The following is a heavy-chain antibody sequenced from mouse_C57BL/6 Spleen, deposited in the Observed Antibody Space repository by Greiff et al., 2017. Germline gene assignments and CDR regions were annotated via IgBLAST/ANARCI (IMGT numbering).Heavy chain of an antibody. Sequence: QVQLKESGPELVKPGASVKISCKASGYAFSSSWMNWVKQRPGKGLEWIGRIYPGDGDTNYNGKFKGKATLTADKSSSTAYMQLSSLTSEDSAVYFCARRTTVFDYWGQGTTLTVSS. J-gene: IGHJ2*01. V-gene: IGHV1-82*01. CDR1: GYAFSSSW. CDR2: IYPGDGDT. CDR3: ARRTTVFDY. D-gene: IGHD1-1*01.